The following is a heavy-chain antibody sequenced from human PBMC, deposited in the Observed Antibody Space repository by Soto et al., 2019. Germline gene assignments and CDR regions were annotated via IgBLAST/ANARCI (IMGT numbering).Heavy chain of an antibody. Sequence: QVQMVQSGPEVKTPGSSVNISCKVSGGTFTFSSYGVSWVRQAPGQGLEWLGGVIPIFATPGYAENLQGRVTMMADEATKTAYMELKNLRSQDTDGYYCASGPFDYGMRAFHIWGRGTVVTVSP. J-gene: IGHJ3*02. D-gene: IGHD4-17*01. CDR2: VIPIFATP. CDR3: ASGPFDYGMRAFHI. V-gene: IGHV1-69*12. CDR1: GGTFTFSSYG.